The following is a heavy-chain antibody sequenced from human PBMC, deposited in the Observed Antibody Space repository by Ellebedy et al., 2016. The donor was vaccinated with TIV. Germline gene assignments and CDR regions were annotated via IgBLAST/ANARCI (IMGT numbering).Heavy chain of an antibody. CDR1: GFSLSTSGVG. CDR2: IYWDDDK. J-gene: IGHJ6*02. D-gene: IGHD3-10*01. Sequence: SGPTLVKPTQTLTLTCTFSGFSLSTSGVGVCWIRQPPGKALEWLAIIYWDDDKRYSPSLKSRLTITKDTSKNQVVLTMTNMDPVDTATYYCAHTITMVRGVITYHYYGMDVWGQGTTVTVSS. V-gene: IGHV2-5*02. CDR3: AHTITMVRGVITYHYYGMDV.